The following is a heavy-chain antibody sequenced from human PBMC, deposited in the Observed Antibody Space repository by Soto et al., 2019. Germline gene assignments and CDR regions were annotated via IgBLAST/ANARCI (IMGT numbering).Heavy chain of an antibody. CDR1: GYTFTSYG. CDR3: AREGPAYYDFWSGYYANWFDP. Sequence: QVQLVQSGAEVKKPGASVKVSCKASGYTFTSYGISWVRQAPGQGLEWIGWISAYNGNTNYAQKLQGRVTMTTDTSTSTAYMELRSLRSDDTAVYYCAREGPAYYDFWSGYYANWFDPWGQGTLVTVSS. V-gene: IGHV1-18*01. J-gene: IGHJ5*02. D-gene: IGHD3-3*01. CDR2: ISAYNGNT.